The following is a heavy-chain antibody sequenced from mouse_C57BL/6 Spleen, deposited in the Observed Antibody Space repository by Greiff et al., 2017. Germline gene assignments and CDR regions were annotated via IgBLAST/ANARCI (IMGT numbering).Heavy chain of an antibody. CDR1: GYTFTSYW. CDR2: FFPGSGST. J-gene: IGHJ2*01. CDR3: ARGCDYDEFDY. D-gene: IGHD2-4*01. Sequence: VQLQQPGAALVKLGASVKMSCKASGYTFTSYWITWVKQRPGQGLAWIGDFFPGSGSTNYNEKFKSKATLTVDTSSSTAYMQLSSLTSEDSAVYYCARGCDYDEFDYWGQGTTRTVSS. V-gene: IGHV1-55*01.